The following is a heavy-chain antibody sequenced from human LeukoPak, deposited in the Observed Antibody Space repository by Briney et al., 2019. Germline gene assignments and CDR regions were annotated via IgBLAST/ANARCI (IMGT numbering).Heavy chain of an antibody. CDR3: ATPREVATLDAFDI. D-gene: IGHD5-24*01. Sequence: GASVKVSCKASGYTFTSYDINWVRPATGQGLEWMGWMNPNSGNTGYAQKFQGRVTMTRNTSISTAYMELSSLRSEDTAVYYCATPREVATLDAFDIWGQGTMVTVSS. CDR2: MNPNSGNT. V-gene: IGHV1-8*01. CDR1: GYTFTSYD. J-gene: IGHJ3*02.